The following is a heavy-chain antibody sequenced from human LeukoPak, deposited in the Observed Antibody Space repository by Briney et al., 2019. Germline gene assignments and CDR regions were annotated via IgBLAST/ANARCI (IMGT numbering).Heavy chain of an antibody. Sequence: GGSLRLSCAASGFTFSSYGMHWVRQAPGKGLEWVAVISYDGSNKYYADSVKGRFTISRDNSKNTLYLEMNSLRAEDTAVYYRAAGGSYLFDPWGQGTLVTVSS. D-gene: IGHD1-26*01. V-gene: IGHV3-30*03. CDR2: ISYDGSNK. CDR1: GFTFSSYG. J-gene: IGHJ5*02. CDR3: AAGGSYLFDP.